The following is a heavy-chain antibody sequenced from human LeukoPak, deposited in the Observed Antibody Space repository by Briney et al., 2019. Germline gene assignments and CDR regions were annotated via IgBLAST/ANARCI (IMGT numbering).Heavy chain of an antibody. J-gene: IGHJ4*02. CDR3: ARCGSGWYYFDY. CDR2: ISSSSSYT. V-gene: IGHV3-11*06. CDR1: GFTFSDYY. Sequence: GGSLRLSCAASGFTFSDYYMSWIRQAPGKGLEWVSYISSSSSYTNYADSVKGRLTISRDNAKNSLYLQMNSLRAEDTAVYYCARCGSGWYYFDYWGQGTLVTVSS. D-gene: IGHD6-19*01.